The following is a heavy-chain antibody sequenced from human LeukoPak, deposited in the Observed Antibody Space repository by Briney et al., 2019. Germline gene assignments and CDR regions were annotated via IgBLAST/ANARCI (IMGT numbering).Heavy chain of an antibody. V-gene: IGHV3-30-3*01. CDR1: GFTFSSYA. D-gene: IGHD2-2*01. CDR2: ISYDGSNK. CDR3: MPHDPPNFDY. Sequence: GGSLRLSCAASGFTFSSYAMHWVRQAPGKGLEWVAVISYDGSNKYYADSVKGRFTISRDNSKNTLYLQMNSLRAEDTAVHYCMPHDPPNFDYWGQGTLVTVSS. J-gene: IGHJ4*02.